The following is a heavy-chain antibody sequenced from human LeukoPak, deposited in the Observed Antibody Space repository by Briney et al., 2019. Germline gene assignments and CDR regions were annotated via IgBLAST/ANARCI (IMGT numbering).Heavy chain of an antibody. V-gene: IGHV3-21*01. D-gene: IGHD3-22*01. J-gene: IGHJ4*02. Sequence: SGGSLRLSCAASGFTFSSYAMSWVRQAPGKGLEWVSSISSSSSYIYYADSVKGRFTISRDNAKNSLYLQMNSLRAEDTAVYYCARVLAPDYYDSSGTFDYWGQGTLVTVSS. CDR1: GFTFSSYA. CDR3: ARVLAPDYYDSSGTFDY. CDR2: ISSSSSYI.